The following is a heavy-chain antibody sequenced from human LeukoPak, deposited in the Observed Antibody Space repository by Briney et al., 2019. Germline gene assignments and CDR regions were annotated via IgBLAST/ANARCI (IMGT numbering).Heavy chain of an antibody. CDR3: ARFLTDYYYYYYMDV. J-gene: IGHJ6*03. Sequence: PSETLSLTCTVSGGSISSYYWSWIRQPPGKGLEWIGYIYYSGSTNYNPSLKSRVTISVDTSKNQFSLKLSSVTAADTAVYYCARFLTDYYYYYYMDVWGKGTRVTVSS. V-gene: IGHV4-59*01. CDR2: IYYSGST. CDR1: GGSISSYY. D-gene: IGHD3-3*01.